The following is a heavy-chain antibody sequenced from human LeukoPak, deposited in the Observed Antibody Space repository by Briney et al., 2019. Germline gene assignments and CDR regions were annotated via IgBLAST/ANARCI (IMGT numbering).Heavy chain of an antibody. CDR3: ATRTAPGYSSVGFDP. CDR2: IIPILGIA. D-gene: IGHD6-19*01. CDR1: GGTFSSYA. J-gene: IGHJ5*02. Sequence: ASVKVSCKASGGTFSSYAISWVRQAPGQGLEWMGRIIPILGIANYAQKFQGRVTITADKSTSTAYMELSSLRSEDTAVYYCATRTAPGYSSVGFDPWGQGTLVTVSS. V-gene: IGHV1-69*04.